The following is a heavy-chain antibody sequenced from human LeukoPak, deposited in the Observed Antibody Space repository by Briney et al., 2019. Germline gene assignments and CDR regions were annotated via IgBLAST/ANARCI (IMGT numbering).Heavy chain of an antibody. CDR3: ARLSAAVHLGAFDL. V-gene: IGHV4-4*09. CDR2: IRTSGSN. D-gene: IGHD3-3*01. Sequence: KPSETLSLTCAVSGVSISPYYWAWIRQPPGKGLEWIGYIRTSGSNNQYPSLKSRVTISVDKSKSHFSLRLTSVTAADTAVYYCARLSAAVHLGAFDLWGQGTMVTVSS. J-gene: IGHJ3*01. CDR1: GVSISPYY.